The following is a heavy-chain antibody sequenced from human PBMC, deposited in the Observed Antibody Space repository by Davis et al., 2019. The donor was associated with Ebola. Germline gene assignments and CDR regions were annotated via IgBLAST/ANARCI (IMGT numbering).Heavy chain of an antibody. D-gene: IGHD6-19*01. CDR1: GFTFSSYS. CDR3: ARDVAGYSSGWGFDY. V-gene: IGHV3-48*02. CDR2: ISSSSTI. J-gene: IGHJ4*02. Sequence: PGGSLRLSCAASGFTFSSYSMNWVRQAPGKGLEWVSYISSSSTIYYADSVKGRFTISRDNAKNSLYLQMNSLRDEDTAVYYCARDVAGYSSGWGFDYWGQGTLVTVSS.